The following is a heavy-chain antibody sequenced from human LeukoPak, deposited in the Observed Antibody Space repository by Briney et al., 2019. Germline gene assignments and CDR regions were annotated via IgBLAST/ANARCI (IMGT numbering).Heavy chain of an antibody. CDR1: GYTFTGYY. CDR3: ARRFGGGSSYFFYF. J-gene: IGHJ4*02. V-gene: IGHV1-2*02. CDR2: INPNSGGT. D-gene: IGHD3-3*01. Sequence: GASVKVSCKASGYTFTGYYMHWVRQAPGQGLEWMGWINPNSGGTNYAQKFQGRVTMTRDTSISTAYMELSRLRSDGTAVYYCARRFGGGSSYFFYFWGQGTLVTVSS.